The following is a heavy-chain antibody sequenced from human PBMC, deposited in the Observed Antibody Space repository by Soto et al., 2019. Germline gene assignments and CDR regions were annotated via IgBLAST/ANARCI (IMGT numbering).Heavy chain of an antibody. CDR2: IYISGNT. CDR3: ARGVLRYYHYGMDV. J-gene: IGHJ6*02. V-gene: IGHV4-59*02. Sequence: QVQLQESGPGLVKPSETLSLSCTVSGDSVSNYYWSWIRQLPGRGLEWIGYIYISGNTNYNPSLTSRVAISRDTSKNQFSLNLKSVTAADTAVYYCARGVLRYYHYGMDVWGQGTTVTVSS. CDR1: GDSVSNYY.